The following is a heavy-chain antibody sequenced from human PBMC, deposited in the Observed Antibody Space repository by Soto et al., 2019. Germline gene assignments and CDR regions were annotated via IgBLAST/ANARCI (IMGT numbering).Heavy chain of an antibody. CDR1: GASISSSY. D-gene: IGHD5-12*01. J-gene: IGHJ4*02. V-gene: IGHV4-59*01. CDR3: ARGGNRYSNVASGVGGFDY. Sequence: QMHLQESGPGLVKPSETLSLTCTVSGASISSSYWSWIRQSPERGLEWIAYVYHTGATNYNPSLKSRVTISLDTSKGQFSLTLTSLTTADTAVYFCARGGNRYSNVASGVGGFDYWGQGSLVTVSS. CDR2: VYHTGAT.